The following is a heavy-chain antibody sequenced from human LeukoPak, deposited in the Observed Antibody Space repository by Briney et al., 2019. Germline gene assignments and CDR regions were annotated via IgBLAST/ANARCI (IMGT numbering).Heavy chain of an antibody. CDR3: ARVGYYGSGSARGYYYGMDV. Sequence: PGGSLRLSCAASGFTFSDYYMSWIRQAPGKGLEWVSYISSSGSTIYYADSVKGRFTISRDNAKNSLYLQMNSLRAEDTAVYYCARVGYYGSGSARGYYYGMDVWGQGTTVTVSS. V-gene: IGHV3-11*01. J-gene: IGHJ6*02. CDR2: ISSSGSTI. CDR1: GFTFSDYY. D-gene: IGHD3-10*01.